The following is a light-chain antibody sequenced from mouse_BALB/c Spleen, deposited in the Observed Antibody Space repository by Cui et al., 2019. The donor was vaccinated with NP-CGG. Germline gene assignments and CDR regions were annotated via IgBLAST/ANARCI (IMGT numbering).Light chain of an antibody. Sequence: AVVTQESALTTSPGQPVPLTCRSSTGAVTTSNYANWVQEKPDHLFTGLIGGTNNRAPGVPARFSGSLIGDKAALTITGAQTEDEAIYFCALWYSNHWVFGGGTKLTVL. CDR1: TGAVTTSNY. V-gene: IGLV1*01. CDR3: ALWYSNHWV. J-gene: IGLJ1*01. CDR2: GTN.